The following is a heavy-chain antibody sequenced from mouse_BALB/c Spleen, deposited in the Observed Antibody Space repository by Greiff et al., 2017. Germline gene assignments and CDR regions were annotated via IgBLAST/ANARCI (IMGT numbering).Heavy chain of an antibody. J-gene: IGHJ3*01. D-gene: IGHD1-1*01. CDR2: INSNGGST. V-gene: IGHV5-6-3*01. Sequence: EVQLVESGGGLVQPGGSLKLSCAASGFTFSSYGMSWVRQTPDKRLELVATINSNGGSTYYPDSVKGRFTISRDNAKNTLYLQMSSLKSEDTAMYYCARDRSSFAYWGQGTLVTVSA. CDR3: ARDRSSFAY. CDR1: GFTFSSYG.